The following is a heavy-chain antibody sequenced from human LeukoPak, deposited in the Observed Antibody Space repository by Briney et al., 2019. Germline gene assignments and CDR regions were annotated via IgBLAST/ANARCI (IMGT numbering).Heavy chain of an antibody. CDR3: AGQTDYYGSGTYYGVFDP. CDR2: IYSSGST. CDR1: GSSISRSTYY. Sequence: SGTLSLTCTVSGSSISRSTYYWALIRQPPGKGLEWIGSIYSSGSTYYSPSLKNRVTISVDTSKNQFSLKLRSVTAADTAVYYCAGQTDYYGSGTYYGVFDPWGQGTLVTVSS. V-gene: IGHV4-39*01. D-gene: IGHD3-10*01. J-gene: IGHJ5*02.